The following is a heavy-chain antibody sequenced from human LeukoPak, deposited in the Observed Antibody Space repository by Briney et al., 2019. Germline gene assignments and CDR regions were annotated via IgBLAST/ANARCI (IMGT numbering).Heavy chain of an antibody. CDR1: GGSISSYY. CDR2: IYYSGST. J-gene: IGHJ5*02. D-gene: IGHD6-6*01. Sequence: KASETLSLTCTVSGGSISSYYWSWIRQPPGKGLEWIGYIYYSGSTNYNPSLKSRVTISVDTSKDQFSLKLSSVTAADTAVYYCARVIAARAIAPNWFDPWGQGTLVTVSS. CDR3: ARVIAARAIAPNWFDP. V-gene: IGHV4-59*01.